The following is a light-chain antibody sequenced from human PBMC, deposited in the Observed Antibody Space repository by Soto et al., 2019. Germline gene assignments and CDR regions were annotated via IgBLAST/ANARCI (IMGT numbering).Light chain of an antibody. Sequence: DIVLTQTPLSLSVTPGQPAFISCNSSQGLLDSDGRTHLYWYVQKTGQPPQALIYEVSKRSSGVPDRFSGSGSGTHFTLTMSRVQAEDAGIYYCMQSLQLNTFGGGTKVEIK. CDR2: EVS. V-gene: IGKV2D-29*01. J-gene: IGKJ4*01. CDR1: QGLLDSDGRTH. CDR3: MQSLQLNT.